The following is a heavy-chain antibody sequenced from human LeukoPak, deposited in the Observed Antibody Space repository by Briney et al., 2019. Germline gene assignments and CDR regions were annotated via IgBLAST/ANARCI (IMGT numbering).Heavy chain of an antibody. CDR1: GYTVTDYF. D-gene: IGHD6-6*01. CDR3: ARHFPNVFGGLAARQLVYYFDY. V-gene: IGHV1-2*02. Sequence: ASVKVSCKASGYTVTDYFIHWVRQAPGQGLEWMGWINPASGDTNYAQKFQGRVTMTRDTSIRTAYMEMSSLRSDDTAVYYCARHFPNVFGGLAARQLVYYFDYWGQGALVTVSS. J-gene: IGHJ4*02. CDR2: INPASGDT.